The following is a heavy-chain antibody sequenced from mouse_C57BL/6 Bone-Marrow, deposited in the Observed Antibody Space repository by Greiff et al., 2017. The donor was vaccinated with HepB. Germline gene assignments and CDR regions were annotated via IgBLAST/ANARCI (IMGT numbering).Heavy chain of an antibody. Sequence: EVHLVESGGGLVQPGGSLKLSCAASGFTFSDYYMYWVRQTPEKRLEWVAYISNGGGSTYYPDTVKGRFTISRDNAKNTLYLQMSRLKSEDTAMYYCAREGGLAWFAYWGQGTLVTVSA. J-gene: IGHJ3*01. CDR2: ISNGGGST. CDR3: AREGGLAWFAY. CDR1: GFTFSDYY. V-gene: IGHV5-12*01.